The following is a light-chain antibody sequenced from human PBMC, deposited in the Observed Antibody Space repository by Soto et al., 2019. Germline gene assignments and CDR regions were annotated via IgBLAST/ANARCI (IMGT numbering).Light chain of an antibody. J-gene: IGKJ3*01. V-gene: IGKV3-20*01. CDR2: AAS. Sequence: EIVLTQSPGTLSLSPGERATLSCRASQSINNRYLAWYQQKPGQAPRLLIYAASSRATGIPDRFSGSGSGPDSTLTISRLEPEDFAVYYCQQVGGSPGFTFGPGTKVDIK. CDR3: QQVGGSPGFT. CDR1: QSINNRY.